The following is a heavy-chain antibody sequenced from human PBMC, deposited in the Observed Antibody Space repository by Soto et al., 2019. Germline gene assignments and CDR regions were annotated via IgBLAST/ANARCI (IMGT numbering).Heavy chain of an antibody. CDR2: IYYSGST. D-gene: IGHD2-2*01. Sequence: SETLSLTCTVSGVSISNGGYYLRWIRQHPGKGLEWIGYIYYSGSTYYNPSLKSRVTISVDTSKNQFSLKLSSVTAADTAVYYCARKNIVVVPAAMGYFDYWGQGTLVTVSS. CDR3: ARKNIVVVPAAMGYFDY. CDR1: GVSISNGGYY. J-gene: IGHJ4*02. V-gene: IGHV4-31*03.